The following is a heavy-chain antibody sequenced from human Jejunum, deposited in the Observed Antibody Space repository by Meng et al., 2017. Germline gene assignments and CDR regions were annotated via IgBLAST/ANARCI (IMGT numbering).Heavy chain of an antibody. CDR1: GYTFTSNG. CDR2: ISGYNGDT. D-gene: IGHD4-11*01. J-gene: IGHJ4*02. Sequence: QIQRGQSGAEVKEPGASVKVSCKASGYTFTSNGIGWVRQAPGQGLEWMGWISGYNGDTNYAQKFQGRVSMTTDTSTSTAYMELRSLISDDTAVYYCAKDYYSDYVYDYWGQGTLVTVFS. CDR3: AKDYYSDYVYDY. V-gene: IGHV1-18*01.